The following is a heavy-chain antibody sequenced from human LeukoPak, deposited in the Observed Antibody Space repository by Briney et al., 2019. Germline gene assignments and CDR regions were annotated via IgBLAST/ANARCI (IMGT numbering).Heavy chain of an antibody. Sequence: GGSLRLSCAASGFIFNNYGLIWVRQAPGKELKWVSLIIGSSGDTFYTDSVKGRFTISRDNSKNRLYLQMNSLRAEDTALYYCAKGAYDYIEMGYFDSWGQGTLVTVSS. CDR3: AKGAYDYIEMGYFDS. CDR2: IIGSSGDT. V-gene: IGHV3-23*01. CDR1: GFIFNNYG. J-gene: IGHJ4*02. D-gene: IGHD5-12*01.